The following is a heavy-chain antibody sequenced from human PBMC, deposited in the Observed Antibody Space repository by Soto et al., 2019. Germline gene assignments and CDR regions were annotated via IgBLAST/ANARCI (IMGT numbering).Heavy chain of an antibody. V-gene: IGHV1-69*08. J-gene: IGHJ6*02. Sequence: QVQLVQSGAEVKKPGSSVKVSCKASGGTFSSYTISWVRQAPGQGLEWMGRIIPILGIANYAQKFQGRVKITADKSTXXDXMXXSSLRSEDTAVYYCAREIPGIAAAGTYYYYYGMDVWGQGTTVTVSS. CDR1: GGTFSSYT. CDR2: IIPILGIA. CDR3: AREIPGIAAAGTYYYYYGMDV. D-gene: IGHD6-13*01.